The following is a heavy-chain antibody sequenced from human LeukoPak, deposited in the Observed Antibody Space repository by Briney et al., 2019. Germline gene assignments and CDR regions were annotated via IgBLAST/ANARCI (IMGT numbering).Heavy chain of an antibody. CDR3: ATYRQVLLPFES. J-gene: IGHJ4*02. CDR1: GFTFSSFA. CDR2: IFQGGGEM. Sequence: AGGSLRLSCAASGFTFSSFAMIWVRQPPGKGLEWVSSIFQGGGEMHYADSVRGRFTISRDNSKSTLFLQMNSLRAEDTAIYYCATYRQVLLPFESWGQGTLVTVSS. V-gene: IGHV3-23*01. D-gene: IGHD5-18*01.